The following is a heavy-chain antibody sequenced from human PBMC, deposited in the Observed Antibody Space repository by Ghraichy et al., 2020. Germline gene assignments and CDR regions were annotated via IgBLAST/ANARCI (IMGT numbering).Heavy chain of an antibody. V-gene: IGHV3-11*01. Sequence: GESLNISCAASGFTFSDYYMSWIRQAPGKGLEWVSYISSSGSTIYYADSVKGRFTISRDNAKNSLYLQMNSLRAEDTAVYYCARGGWAYQLLSYWGQGTLVTVSS. D-gene: IGHD2-2*01. CDR2: ISSSGSTI. CDR3: ARGGWAYQLLSY. CDR1: GFTFSDYY. J-gene: IGHJ4*02.